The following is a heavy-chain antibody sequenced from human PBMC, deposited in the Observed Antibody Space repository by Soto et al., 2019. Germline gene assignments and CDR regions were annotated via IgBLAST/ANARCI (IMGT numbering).Heavy chain of an antibody. D-gene: IGHD6-19*01. V-gene: IGHV3-23*01. CDR2: ISGSGGST. Sequence: PGGSLRLSCAASGFTFSSYAMSWVRQAPGKGLEWVSAISGSGGSTYYADSVKGRFTISRDNSKNTLYLQMNSLRAEDTAVYYCARQIAVALMLYYYYGMHVWGQGTTVTV. CDR1: GFTFSSYA. CDR3: ARQIAVALMLYYYYGMHV. J-gene: IGHJ6*02.